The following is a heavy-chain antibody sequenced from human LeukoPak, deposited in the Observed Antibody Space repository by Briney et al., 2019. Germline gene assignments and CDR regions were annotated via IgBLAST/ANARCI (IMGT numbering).Heavy chain of an antibody. D-gene: IGHD3-10*01. CDR2: INPSGGST. CDR3: ARAQDILLWFGESPFDY. V-gene: IGHV1-46*01. CDR1: GYTFTSYY. J-gene: IGHJ4*02. Sequence: ASVKVSCKASGYTFTSYYMHWVRQAPGQGLEWMGIINPSGGSTSYAQKFQGRVTITRDTSASTAYMELSSLRSEDTAVYYCARAQDILLWFGESPFDYWGQGTLVTVSS.